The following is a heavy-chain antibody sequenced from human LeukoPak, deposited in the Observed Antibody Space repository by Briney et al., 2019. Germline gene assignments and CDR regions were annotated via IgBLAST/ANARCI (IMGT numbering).Heavy chain of an antibody. Sequence: PSETLSLTCTVSGGSISSYYWSWIRQPPGKGLEWIGYIYYSGSTSYNPSLKSRVTMSVDTSKNQFSLRLTSVTAADTAIYYCARDSSGYVNWGQGTLVTVPS. D-gene: IGHD3-3*01. CDR1: GGSISSYY. V-gene: IGHV4-59*01. CDR3: ARDSSGYVN. J-gene: IGHJ4*02. CDR2: IYYSGST.